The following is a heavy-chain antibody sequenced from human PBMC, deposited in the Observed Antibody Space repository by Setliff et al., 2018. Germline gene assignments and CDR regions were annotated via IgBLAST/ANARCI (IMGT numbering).Heavy chain of an antibody. CDR1: GFTFRGFA. CDR3: TLHIVVPTA. CDR2: IRSRPYGGTI. D-gene: IGHD2-21*01. J-gene: IGHJ5*02. V-gene: IGHV3-49*04. Sequence: PGGSLRLSCAASGFTFRGFAMHWVRQAPGKGLEWVGFIRSRPYGGTIEYAASVKGRFTISRDDSKSIAYLQMNSLKTEDTAVYYCTLHIVVPTAWGQGTLVTVSS.